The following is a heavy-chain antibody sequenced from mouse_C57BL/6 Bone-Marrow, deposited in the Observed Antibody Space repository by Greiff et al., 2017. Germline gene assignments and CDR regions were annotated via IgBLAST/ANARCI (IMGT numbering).Heavy chain of an antibody. J-gene: IGHJ2*01. CDR1: GYTFTSYW. CDR2: IYPGSGST. CDR3: ARVDDGYGYFDY. D-gene: IGHD2-3*01. V-gene: IGHV1-55*01. Sequence: QVQLQQPGAELVKPGASVQMSCKASGYTFTSYWITWVKQRPGQGLEWIGDIYPGSGSTNYNEKFKSKATLPVDTSSSTAYMQLSSLTSEDSAVYYCARVDDGYGYFDYWGQGTTLTVSS.